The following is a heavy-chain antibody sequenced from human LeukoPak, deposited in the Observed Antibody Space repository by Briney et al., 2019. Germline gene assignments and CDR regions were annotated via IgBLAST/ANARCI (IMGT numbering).Heavy chain of an antibody. CDR2: ISGSGGST. CDR1: GFTFSSYA. V-gene: IGHV3-23*01. Sequence: PGGSLRLSCAAFGFTFSSYAMSWVRQAPGKGLEWVSAISGSGGSTYYADSVKGRFTISRDNSKNTLYLQMNSLRAEDTAVYYCAKDLSYSSSWYIPRWFDPWGQGTLVTVSS. CDR3: AKDLSYSSSWYIPRWFDP. J-gene: IGHJ5*02. D-gene: IGHD6-13*01.